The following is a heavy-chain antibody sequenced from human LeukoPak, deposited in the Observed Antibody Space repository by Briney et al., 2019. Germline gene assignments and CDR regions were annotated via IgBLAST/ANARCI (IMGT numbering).Heavy chain of an antibody. J-gene: IGHJ4*02. CDR3: ARARSLAGRKIVPAAMLVDY. Sequence: GASVKVSCKASGYTFTGYYMHWVRQAPRQGLEWMGWINPNSGGTNYAQKFQGRVTMTRDTSISTAYMELSRLRSDDTAVYYCARARSLAGRKIVPAAMLVDYWGQGTLVTVSS. V-gene: IGHV1-2*02. CDR2: INPNSGGT. D-gene: IGHD2-2*01. CDR1: GYTFTGYY.